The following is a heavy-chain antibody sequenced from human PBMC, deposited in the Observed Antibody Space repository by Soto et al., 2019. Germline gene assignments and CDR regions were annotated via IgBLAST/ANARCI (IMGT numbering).Heavy chain of an antibody. CDR2: IYWDDAK. CDR3: IQSRCGGDCLQSYASYYYYGMDV. CDR1: AFSLSTGGVG. V-gene: IGHV2-5*02. Sequence: QITLKASGPTLVKPTQTLTLTCTFSAFSLSTGGVGVGWIRQPPGKALEWLALIYWDDAKRYSPSLRSRLTITKDTSKNQVVLTMTNMDPVDTATYYCIQSRCGGDCLQSYASYYYYGMDVWGQGTTVTVSS. J-gene: IGHJ6*02. D-gene: IGHD2-21*02.